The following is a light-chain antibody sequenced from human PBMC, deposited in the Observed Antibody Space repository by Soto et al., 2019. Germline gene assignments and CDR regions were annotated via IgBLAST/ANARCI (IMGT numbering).Light chain of an antibody. CDR1: QSVSSY. CDR3: QQRSNWPPPP. V-gene: IGKV3-11*01. J-gene: IGKJ4*01. Sequence: EIVLTQSPATLSLSPGERATLSCRASQSVSSYLAWYQQKPGQAPRLLIYDASNRATGIPARFSGSGSGTDFTLTISSLEPEDFAVYYCQQRSNWPPPPLGGGTKVEIK. CDR2: DAS.